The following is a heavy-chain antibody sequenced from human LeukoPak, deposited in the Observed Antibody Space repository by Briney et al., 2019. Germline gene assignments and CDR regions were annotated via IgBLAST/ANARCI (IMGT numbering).Heavy chain of an antibody. D-gene: IGHD2/OR15-2a*01. CDR2: ISGSGDNT. CDR3: AKLGGPSHFEDDY. V-gene: IGHV3-23*01. J-gene: IGHJ4*02. Sequence: PGGSLRLSCAASGFTFSSYAMNWVRQAPGKGLEWISSISGSGDNTYYADSVKGRFTISRDNSKNTLYLQMNSLRAEDTAVYYCAKLGGPSHFEDDYWGQGTLVTVSS. CDR1: GFTFSSYA.